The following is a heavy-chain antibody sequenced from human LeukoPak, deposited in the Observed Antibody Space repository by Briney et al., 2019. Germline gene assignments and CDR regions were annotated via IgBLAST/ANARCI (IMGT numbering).Heavy chain of an antibody. CDR1: GGSFSGYY. J-gene: IGHJ6*03. CDR2: MNHSGST. D-gene: IGHD5-18*01. Sequence: SETLSLTCAVYGGSFSGYYWSWIRQPPGKGLEWIGEMNHSGSTNYNPSLKSRVTISLDTSKNQFSLKLSSVTAADTAVYYCARAGRGYNYGFVPSELDYYYYYLDVWGKGTTVTVSS. V-gene: IGHV4-34*01. CDR3: ARAGRGYNYGFVPSELDYYYYYLDV.